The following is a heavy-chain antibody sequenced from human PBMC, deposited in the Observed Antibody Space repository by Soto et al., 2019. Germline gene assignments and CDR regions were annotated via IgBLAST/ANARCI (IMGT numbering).Heavy chain of an antibody. CDR3: ARDPPRVDYYYGMDV. Sequence: SSVKVSCKASGGTFSSYAISWVRQEHEQGLEWMGGIIPIFGTANYAQKFQGRVTITADESTSTAYMELSSLRSEDTAVYYCARDPPRVDYYYGMDVWGQGTTVTVSS. CDR2: IIPIFGTA. CDR1: GGTFSSYA. V-gene: IGHV1-69*13. J-gene: IGHJ6*02.